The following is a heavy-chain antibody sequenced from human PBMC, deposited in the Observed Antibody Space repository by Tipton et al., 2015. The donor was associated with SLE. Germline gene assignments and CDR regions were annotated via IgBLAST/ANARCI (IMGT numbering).Heavy chain of an antibody. CDR3: AKDRVYGGNALDY. V-gene: IGHV3-30*02. CDR1: GFTFSGYG. CDR2: IRYDGSNK. Sequence: SLRLSCVASGFTFSGYGMHWVRQAPGKGLEWVAHIRYDGSNKYYADSVEGRFTISRDNSKNTLYLQVNSLRAEDTAVYYCAKDRVYGGNALDYWGQGTPVTVSS. J-gene: IGHJ4*02. D-gene: IGHD4/OR15-4a*01.